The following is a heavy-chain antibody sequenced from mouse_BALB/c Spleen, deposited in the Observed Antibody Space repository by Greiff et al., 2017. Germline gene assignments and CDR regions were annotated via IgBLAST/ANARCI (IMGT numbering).Heavy chain of an antibody. V-gene: IGHV2-9*02. J-gene: IGHJ3*01. CDR3: AREERAWFAY. Sequence: VKLVESGPGLVAPSQSLSITCTVSGFSLTSYGVHWVRQPPGKGLEWLGVIWAGGSTNYNSALMSRLSISKDNSKSQVFLKMNSLQTDDTAMYYCAREERAWFAYWGQGTLVTVSA. CDR2: IWAGGST. CDR1: GFSLTSYG.